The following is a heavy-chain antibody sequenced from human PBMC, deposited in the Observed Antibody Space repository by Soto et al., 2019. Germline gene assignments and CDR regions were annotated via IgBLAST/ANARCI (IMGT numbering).Heavy chain of an antibody. CDR2: IFYTGNT. CDR1: GGSISNYY. D-gene: IGHD5-18*01. CDR3: GRDSGYNYGYFRWFDP. V-gene: IGHV4-59*01. J-gene: IGHJ5*02. Sequence: SETLSLTCTVSGGSISNYYWSWIRQPPGKGLEWIGHIFYTGNTNYNPALESRVTISVDTSKNQFSLKLSSVTAADTAFYYCGRDSGYNYGYFRWFDPWGQGTLVTVS.